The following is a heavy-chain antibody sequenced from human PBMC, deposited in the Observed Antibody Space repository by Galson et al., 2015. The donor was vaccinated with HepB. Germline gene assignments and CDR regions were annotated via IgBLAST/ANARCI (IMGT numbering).Heavy chain of an antibody. J-gene: IGHJ4*02. D-gene: IGHD3-16*01. CDR3: AKGPYDFVWDSDMDY. V-gene: IGHV3-23*01. CDR1: GFTFSDYY. Sequence: SLRLSCAASGFTFSDYYMSWIRQAPGKGLEWVSGISGGGGTTEYADSVKGRFTISRDNSKNTLYLQMNSLRAEDTAVYYCAKGPYDFVWDSDMDYWGQGTLVTVSS. CDR2: ISGGGGTT.